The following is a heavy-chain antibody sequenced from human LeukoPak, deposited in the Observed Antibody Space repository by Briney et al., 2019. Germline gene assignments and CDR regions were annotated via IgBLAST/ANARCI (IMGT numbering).Heavy chain of an antibody. CDR2: ISSSGSYT. CDR1: GFTFSDYY. D-gene: IGHD6-19*01. V-gene: IGHV3-11*06. Sequence: PGGSLRLSCAASGFTFSDYYMNWIRQAPGRGLEWVSYISSSGSYTNYADSVKGRFTISRDNAKNSLYLQMSSLRAKDTAVYYCARGVAGPWGQGTLVTVSS. J-gene: IGHJ5*02. CDR3: ARGVAGP.